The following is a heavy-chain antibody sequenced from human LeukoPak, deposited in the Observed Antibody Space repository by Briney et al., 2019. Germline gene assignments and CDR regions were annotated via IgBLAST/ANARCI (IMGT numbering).Heavy chain of an antibody. J-gene: IGHJ6*03. Sequence: VKPSETLSLTCTVSGDSISSYYWSWIRQPPGKGLEWIGYIYYSGSTNYNPSLKSRVTISVDTSKNQFSLKLSSVTAADTAVYYCARRGRDYYYYYMDVWGKGTTVTVSS. V-gene: IGHV4-59*01. D-gene: IGHD5-12*01. CDR2: IYYSGST. CDR3: ARRGRDYYYYYMDV. CDR1: GDSISSYY.